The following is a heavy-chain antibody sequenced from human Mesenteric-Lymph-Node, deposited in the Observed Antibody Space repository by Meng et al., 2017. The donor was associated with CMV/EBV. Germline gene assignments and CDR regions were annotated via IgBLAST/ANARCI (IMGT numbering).Heavy chain of an antibody. CDR3: ARRGLIAAGIDY. V-gene: IGHV4-4*02. J-gene: IGHJ4*02. Sequence: GPLRLSCAVSGGSISSSNWWSWVRQPPGKGLEWIGEIYHSGSTNYNPSLKSRVTISVDKSKNQFSLKLSSVTAADTAVYYCARRGLIAAGIDYWGQGTLVTVSS. D-gene: IGHD6-13*01. CDR2: IYHSGST. CDR1: GGSISSSNW.